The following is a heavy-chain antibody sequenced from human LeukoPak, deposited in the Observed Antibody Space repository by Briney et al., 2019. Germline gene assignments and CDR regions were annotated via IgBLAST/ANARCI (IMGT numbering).Heavy chain of an antibody. D-gene: IGHD2-8*01. Sequence: GGSLRLSCAASGFTFNIYSMNWVRQAPGKGLEWVSRITSSSHYIYYADSVKGRFTISRDNAKNSLYLDMSSLRADDTAVYYCAGSLGYCTSNVCYLKYWGQGTLVTVSS. CDR1: GFTFNIYS. CDR2: ITSSSHYI. J-gene: IGHJ4*02. CDR3: AGSLGYCTSNVCYLKY. V-gene: IGHV3-21*04.